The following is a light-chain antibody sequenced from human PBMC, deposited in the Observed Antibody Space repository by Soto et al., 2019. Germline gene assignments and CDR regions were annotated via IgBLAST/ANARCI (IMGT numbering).Light chain of an antibody. Sequence: EIVLTQSPGTLSLSPGERATLSCRASQSISSTHLAWYQHKPGQAPRLLIYGSSTRATGVPDRFSGSGSGTAFSLPITGLEPADFAVQSCQLYLTSSPRYIFGQGTKLEIK. CDR1: QSISSTH. CDR3: QLYLTSSPRYI. V-gene: IGKV3-20*01. CDR2: GSS. J-gene: IGKJ2*01.